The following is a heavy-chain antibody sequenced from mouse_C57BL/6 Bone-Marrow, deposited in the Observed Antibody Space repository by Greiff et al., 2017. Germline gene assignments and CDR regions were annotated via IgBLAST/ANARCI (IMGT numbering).Heavy chain of an antibody. CDR3: AREGYYYGSYYFDY. V-gene: IGHV1-64*01. CDR2: IHPNSGST. Sequence: QVQLQQPGAELVKPGASVQLSCKASGYTFTSYWMHWVKQRPGQGLEWIGMIHPNSGSTNYNEKFKSKATLTVDKSSSTAYMQLSSLTSEDSAVYYCAREGYYYGSYYFDYWGQGTTLTVSS. J-gene: IGHJ2*01. D-gene: IGHD1-1*01. CDR1: GYTFTSYW.